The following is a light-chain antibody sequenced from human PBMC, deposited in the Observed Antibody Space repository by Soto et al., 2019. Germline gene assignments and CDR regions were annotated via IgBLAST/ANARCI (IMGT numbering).Light chain of an antibody. CDR1: QTIMTY. Sequence: DIQMTQSPSSLSASVGDEVTITCRASQTIMTYLNWYQLKPGKPPRLPIYAASSLQSGVPSRFSGSGSGTDFTLTISSLQPEDFPTYYCQQYNSYSGTFGLGTKV. CDR2: AAS. J-gene: IGKJ1*01. V-gene: IGKV1-39*01. CDR3: QQYNSYSGT.